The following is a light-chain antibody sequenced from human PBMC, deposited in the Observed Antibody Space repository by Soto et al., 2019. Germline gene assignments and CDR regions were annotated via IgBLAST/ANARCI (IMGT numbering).Light chain of an antibody. J-gene: IGKJ4*01. CDR1: QSVSNSY. V-gene: IGKV3-20*01. CDR2: GAS. CDR3: QQYGSSPALT. Sequence: EIVLTQSPGTLSLSPGERATLSCRASQSVSNSYLAWYQQKPGQAPRLLIYGASSRATGIPVRFSGSGSGRDFTLTISRLVPEDFAVYYCQQYGSSPALTFGGGTKVDIK.